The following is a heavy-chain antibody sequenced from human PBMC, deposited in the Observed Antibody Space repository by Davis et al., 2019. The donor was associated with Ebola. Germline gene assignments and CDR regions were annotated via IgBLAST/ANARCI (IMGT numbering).Heavy chain of an antibody. J-gene: IGHJ6*02. CDR1: RGSISNHF. CDR3: ARQPRSTRSPEYYHGLDV. CDR2: IFYTGST. Sequence: PSETLSLTCAVSRGSISNHFWSWIRQSPGQGLEWIGSIFYTGSTNLNPSLRSRVTLSVDRPKNQFSLNLTSVTAADTAVYFCARQPRSTRSPEYYHGLDVWGQGTTVVVSS. V-gene: IGHV4-59*11. D-gene: IGHD3-16*01.